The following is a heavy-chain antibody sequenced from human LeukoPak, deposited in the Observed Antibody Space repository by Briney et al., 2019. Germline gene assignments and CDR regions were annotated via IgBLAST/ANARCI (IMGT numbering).Heavy chain of an antibody. CDR2: VHVTRGT. Sequence: SETLSLTCSVSGGSISSHYWSWIRQPAGKGLEWIGRVHVTRGTNYNPSLKSRVTMSVDTSKSQFSLRLSSVTAADMAVYYCARDRVVGEVLNKYGVDVWGQGTIVTVSS. J-gene: IGHJ6*02. CDR3: ARDRVVGEVLNKYGVDV. D-gene: IGHD3-10*01. V-gene: IGHV4-4*07. CDR1: GGSISSHY.